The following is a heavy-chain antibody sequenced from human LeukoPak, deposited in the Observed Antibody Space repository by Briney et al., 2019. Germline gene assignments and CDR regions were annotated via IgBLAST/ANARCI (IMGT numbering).Heavy chain of an antibody. J-gene: IGHJ1*01. CDR1: GFTFSSYA. V-gene: IGHV3-23*01. D-gene: IGHD4-11*01. CDR2: ISGSGGST. CDR3: ARPSRIGYSNGLVLQH. Sequence: GGSLRLSCAASGFTFSSYAMTWVRQAPGKGLEWVSGISGSGGSTYYVDSVKGRFTISRDNSKNTLYLQMNSLRAEDTAVYYCARPSRIGYSNGLVLQHWGQGTLVTVSS.